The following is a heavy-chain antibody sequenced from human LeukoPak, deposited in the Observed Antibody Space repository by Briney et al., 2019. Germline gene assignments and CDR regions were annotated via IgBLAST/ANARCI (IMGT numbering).Heavy chain of an antibody. J-gene: IGHJ5*02. D-gene: IGHD2-2*01. CDR3: ARDWILGNCSSTSYYRANWFDP. V-gene: IGHV4-30-4*08. CDR2: IYYSGST. CDR1: GGSISSGDYY. Sequence: SQTLSLTCTVSGGSISSGDYYWSWIRQPPGKGLEWIGYIYYSGSTYYNPSLKSRVTISVDTSKNQFSLKLSSVTAADTAVYYCARDWILGNCSSTSYYRANWFDPWGQGTLVTVSS.